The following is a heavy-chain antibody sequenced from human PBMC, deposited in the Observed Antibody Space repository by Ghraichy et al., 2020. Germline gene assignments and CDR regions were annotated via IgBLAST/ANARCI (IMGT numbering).Heavy chain of an antibody. CDR2: IKQDGSEK. CDR1: GFTFSSYG. D-gene: IGHD1-26*01. J-gene: IGHJ4*02. V-gene: IGHV3-7*03. Sequence: GGSLRLSCAASGFTFSSYGMSWVRQAPGKGLEWVANIKQDGSEKYYVDAVKGRFTISRDNAKNSLSLQMNSLRAEDTAVYYCARDALWELLRGGFDYWGQGTLVIVSS. CDR3: ARDALWELLRGGFDY.